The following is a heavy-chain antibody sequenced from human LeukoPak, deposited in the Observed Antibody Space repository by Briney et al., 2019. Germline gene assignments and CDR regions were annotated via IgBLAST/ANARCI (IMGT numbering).Heavy chain of an antibody. CDR2: IYYSGST. V-gene: IGHV4-39*01. D-gene: IGHD3-3*01. CDR3: ASDFWSGYYPPA. J-gene: IGHJ5*02. CDR1: GGSISGSSYY. Sequence: PSETLSLTCTVSGGSISGSSYYWGWIRQPPGKGLEWIGSIYYSGSTYYNPSLKSRVTISVDTSKNQFSLKLNSVTAADTAVYYCASDFWSGYYPPAWGQGTLVTVSS.